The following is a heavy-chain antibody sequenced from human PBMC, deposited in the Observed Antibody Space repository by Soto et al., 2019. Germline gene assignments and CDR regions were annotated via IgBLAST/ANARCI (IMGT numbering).Heavy chain of an antibody. J-gene: IGHJ5*02. CDR3: ARGLHTTVWYSYNWFDP. Sequence: EVQVVESGGGLIQPGGSLRLSCAASGFNVAGNYMSWVRQAPGKGLEWVSTMYSGGNPDYADSVRGRFIISTDSTNNTLYLQLNSLKAEDTAVYHCARGLHTTVWYSYNWFDPWGQGTLVTVSS. CDR1: GFNVAGNY. D-gene: IGHD2-8*01. V-gene: IGHV3-53*01. CDR2: MYSGGNP.